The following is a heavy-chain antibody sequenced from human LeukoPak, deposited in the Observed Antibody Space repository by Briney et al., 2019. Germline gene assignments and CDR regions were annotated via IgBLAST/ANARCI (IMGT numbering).Heavy chain of an antibody. CDR1: GFTFSTYA. CDR2: IGATTGNT. V-gene: IGHV3-23*01. Sequence: PGGSLTVTRAASGFTFSTYAMGRVRQAPGKGLEWVSTIGATTGNTYYADSVKGRFTISRDNSKNTMWLQMNSLRAEDTAIYYCANRGRYYFDHWGAGDLVAVSS. CDR3: ANRGRYYFDH. D-gene: IGHD3-10*01. J-gene: IGHJ4*01.